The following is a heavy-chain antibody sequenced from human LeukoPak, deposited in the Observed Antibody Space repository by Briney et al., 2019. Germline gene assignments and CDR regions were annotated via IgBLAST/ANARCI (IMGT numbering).Heavy chain of an antibody. CDR1: GGTFSSYA. D-gene: IGHD5-18*01. V-gene: IGHV1-69*04. J-gene: IGHJ4*02. CDR2: IIPILGIA. Sequence: ASVKVSCKASGGTFSSYAISWVRQAPGQGLEWMGRIIPILGIANYAQKFQGRVTITADKSTSTAYMELSSLRSEDTAVYYCARDLSGYSYGYYDYWGQGTLVTVPS. CDR3: ARDLSGYSYGYYDY.